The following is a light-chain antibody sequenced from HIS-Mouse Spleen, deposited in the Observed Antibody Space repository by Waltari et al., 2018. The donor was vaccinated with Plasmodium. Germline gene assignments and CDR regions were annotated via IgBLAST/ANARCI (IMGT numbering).Light chain of an antibody. J-gene: IGKJ1*01. CDR1: QGIRSY. CDR2: AAS. Sequence: AIWMTQSPSLLSASTGDRVTISCRMSQGIRSYLAWYQQKQGKAPELLIYAASTLQSGVPSRFSGSGSGTDFTLTISCLQYEDFATYYCQQYYSFPQTFGQGTKVEIK. CDR3: QQYYSFPQT. V-gene: IGKV1D-8*02.